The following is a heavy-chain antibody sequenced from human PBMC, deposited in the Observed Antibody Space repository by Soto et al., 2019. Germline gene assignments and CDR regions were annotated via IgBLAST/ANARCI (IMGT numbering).Heavy chain of an antibody. CDR2: IMQDGSDK. CDR3: ASKRLYFYGLDV. Sequence: EVQLVESGGGLVQPGGSLRLSCTASGFSLSTSWMTWVRQAPGKGLEWVANIMQDGSDKYYVDSVKGRFTISRDNAKNSLYLQMTRLRAEDTAVYYCASKRLYFYGLDVWGPGTTVTVSS. J-gene: IGHJ6*02. CDR1: GFSLSTSW. D-gene: IGHD6-25*01. V-gene: IGHV3-7*01.